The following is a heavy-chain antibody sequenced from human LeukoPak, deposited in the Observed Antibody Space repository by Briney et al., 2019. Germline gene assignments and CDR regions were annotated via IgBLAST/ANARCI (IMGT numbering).Heavy chain of an antibody. V-gene: IGHV3-30-3*01. Sequence: GGSLRLSCAASGFSFSNYAMHWVRQAPGKGLEWVAVISYDGTNKYYAESVKGRFTISRDNSKNTLDLQMNSLRVEDTAVYYCARDLYAPIFGVVIMGYYYYGMDVWGQGTTVTVSS. CDR3: ARDLYAPIFGVVIMGYYYYGMDV. D-gene: IGHD3-3*01. J-gene: IGHJ6*02. CDR1: GFSFSNYA. CDR2: ISYDGTNK.